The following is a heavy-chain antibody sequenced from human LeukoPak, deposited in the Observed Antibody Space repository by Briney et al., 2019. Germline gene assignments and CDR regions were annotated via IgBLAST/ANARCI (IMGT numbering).Heavy chain of an antibody. Sequence: GASVKVSSKASGYTFTSYAMHWVRQAPGQRLEWMGWINAGNGNTKYSQKFQGRVTITRDTSASTAYMELSSLRSEDTAVYYCASYYDGSGSFDYWGQGTLVTVSS. V-gene: IGHV1-3*01. CDR3: ASYYDGSGSFDY. CDR2: INAGNGNT. CDR1: GYTFTSYA. J-gene: IGHJ4*02. D-gene: IGHD3-10*01.